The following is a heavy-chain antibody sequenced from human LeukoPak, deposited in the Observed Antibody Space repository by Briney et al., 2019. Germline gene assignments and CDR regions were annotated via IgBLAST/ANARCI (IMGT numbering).Heavy chain of an antibody. CDR1: GGSISSYY. V-gene: IGHV4-4*07. J-gene: IGHJ6*03. D-gene: IGHD6-13*01. CDR3: ARSTGSSRGYYYYYMDV. CDR2: IYTSGST. Sequence: SSETLSLTCTVPGGSISSYYWSWIRQPAGKGLEWIGRIYTSGSTNYNPSLKSRVTMSVDTSKNQFSLKLSSVTAADTAVYYCARSTGSSRGYYYYYMDVWGKGTTVTISS.